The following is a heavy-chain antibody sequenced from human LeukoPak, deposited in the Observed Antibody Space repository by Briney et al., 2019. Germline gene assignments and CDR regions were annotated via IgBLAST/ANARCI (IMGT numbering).Heavy chain of an antibody. CDR3: ARGRYSPADY. J-gene: IGHJ4*02. V-gene: IGHV3-66*01. CDR1: GFTVSPYY. Sequence: GGSLRLSCAASGFTVSPYYMSWVRQAPGRGLEWVSVLYSAGGTYYTDSVKGRFTISRGNSKNTLFLQMNSLRAEDTAVYYCARGRYSPADYWGQGTLVTVPS. D-gene: IGHD5-18*01. CDR2: LYSAGGT.